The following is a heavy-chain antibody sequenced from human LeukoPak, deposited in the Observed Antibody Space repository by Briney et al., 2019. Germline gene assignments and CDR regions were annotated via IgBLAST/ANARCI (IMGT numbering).Heavy chain of an antibody. D-gene: IGHD3-22*01. CDR1: GFTFSSYS. V-gene: IGHV3-21*01. CDR2: ISSGSSYI. Sequence: NLGGSLRLSCAASGFTFSSYSMNWVRQAPGKGLEWVSSISSGSSYIYYADSVKGRFTISRDNAKNSLYLQMNSLRAEDTAVYYCARDHTLTMMGYYYYMDVWGKGTTVTVSS. CDR3: ARDHTLTMMGYYYYMDV. J-gene: IGHJ6*03.